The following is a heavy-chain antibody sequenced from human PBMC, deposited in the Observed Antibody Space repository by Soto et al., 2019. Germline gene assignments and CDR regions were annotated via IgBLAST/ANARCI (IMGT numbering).Heavy chain of an antibody. V-gene: IGHV1-69*13. D-gene: IGHD1-26*01. CDR3: ATGSFASTGGRIGYHYNAMDV. Sequence: SVNVSCKSSGGTFSSHSINWVRQAPGQGLEWMGGIIPIFGPANFAKKFQGRVTITADESTTTAYMELSSLTSEDTAVYYCATGSFASTGGRIGYHYNAMDVWGQGTTVTVSS. CDR2: IIPIFGPA. CDR1: GGTFSSHS. J-gene: IGHJ6*02.